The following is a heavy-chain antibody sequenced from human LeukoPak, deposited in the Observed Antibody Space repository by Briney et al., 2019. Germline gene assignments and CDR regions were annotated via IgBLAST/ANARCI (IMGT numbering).Heavy chain of an antibody. Sequence: GGSLRLSCAASGFTFGNYWVHWVRQAPGKGLVWVSLINADGSTATYADSVKGRFTISRDNARNTLSLQMNSLTIEDTAVYYCVVVVEPPASDGSDVWGQGTMITVCS. CDR3: VVVVEPPASDGSDV. D-gene: IGHD1-14*01. V-gene: IGHV3-74*01. CDR1: GFTFGNYW. J-gene: IGHJ3*01. CDR2: INADGSTA.